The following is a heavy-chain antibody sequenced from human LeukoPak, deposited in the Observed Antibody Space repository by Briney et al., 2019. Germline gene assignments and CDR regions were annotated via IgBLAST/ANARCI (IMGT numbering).Heavy chain of an antibody. D-gene: IGHD3-9*01. CDR1: GFTFSSYW. Sequence: PGGSLRLSCAASGFTFSSYWMHWVRQAPGKGLEWVAVISYDGSNKYYADSVKGRFTISRDNSKNTPYLQMNSLRAEDTVVYYCARGRTLFDWLSPFDYWGQGTLVTVSS. J-gene: IGHJ4*02. CDR2: ISYDGSNK. CDR3: ARGRTLFDWLSPFDY. V-gene: IGHV3-30*03.